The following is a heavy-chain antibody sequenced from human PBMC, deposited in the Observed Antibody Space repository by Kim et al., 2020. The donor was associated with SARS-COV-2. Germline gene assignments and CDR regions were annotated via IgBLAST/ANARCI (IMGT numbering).Heavy chain of an antibody. CDR2: ISYDGSNK. CDR3: ARGGDIVVVVAATFHYYGMDV. Sequence: GGSLRLSCAASGFTFSSYAMHWVRQAPGKGLEWVAVISYDGSNKYYADSVKGRFTISRDNSKNTLYLQMNSLRAEDTAVYYCARGGDIVVVVAATFHYYGMDVWGQGATVTVSS. D-gene: IGHD2-15*01. J-gene: IGHJ6*02. V-gene: IGHV3-30*04. CDR1: GFTFSSYA.